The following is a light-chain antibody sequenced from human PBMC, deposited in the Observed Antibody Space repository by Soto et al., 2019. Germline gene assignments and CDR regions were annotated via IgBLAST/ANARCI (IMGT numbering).Light chain of an antibody. CDR1: QDISNN. V-gene: IGKV1-16*01. CDR3: QQYSFYPVT. CDR2: DAS. J-gene: IGKJ2*01. Sequence: DIQLTQSPSSLSASVGDRVTITCRASQDISNNLAWFQQKPGRAPQSLIYDASTLHSGVPSRFSGRGSGTDFTLTSSSLQPEDFATYDCQQYSFYPVTFGQGTKLEIK.